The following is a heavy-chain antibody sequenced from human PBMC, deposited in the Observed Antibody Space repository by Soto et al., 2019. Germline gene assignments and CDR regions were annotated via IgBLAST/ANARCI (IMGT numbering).Heavy chain of an antibody. V-gene: IGHV3-74*01. CDR1: GFTFSNSW. Sequence: PGGSLRLSCAASGFTFSNSWIHWVRQAPGKGLVWVSRINGDGSTINYADSVKGRFTISRDNAKNTLYLQLNSRRVEDTAVYYCVNGGYSGAGVYYFDFWGQGTLVTVSS. CDR3: VNGGYSGAGVYYFDF. CDR2: INGDGSTI. D-gene: IGHD5-12*01. J-gene: IGHJ4*02.